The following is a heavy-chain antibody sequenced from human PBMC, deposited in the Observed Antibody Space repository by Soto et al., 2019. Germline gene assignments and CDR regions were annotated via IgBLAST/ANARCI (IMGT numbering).Heavy chain of an antibody. J-gene: IGHJ4*02. CDR3: TKQSTYSNSWYGVDY. CDR1: GFTFSNYG. V-gene: IGHV3-23*01. Sequence: EVQLLESGGGLVQPGGSLRLSSAASGFTFSNYGMNWVRQAPGKGLEWVSGISGRGDDTHYADSVKGRFTISRDSSKNTLYLKMNSLRAEDTAVYYCTKQSTYSNSWYGVDYWGQGTLVTVSS. D-gene: IGHD6-13*01. CDR2: ISGRGDDT.